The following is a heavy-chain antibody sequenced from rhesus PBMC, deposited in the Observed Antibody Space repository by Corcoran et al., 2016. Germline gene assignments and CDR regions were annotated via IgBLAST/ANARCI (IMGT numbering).Heavy chain of an antibody. V-gene: IGHV4-80*01. CDR1: GASIRPDW. D-gene: IGHD4-29*01. J-gene: IGHJ6*01. CDR3: ERDMKYGNFYGLDS. Sequence: QVQLQESGPGLVKPSETLSLTCAVSGASIRPDWWSWIRQSPGTGLEWMGGINGNSGKTHYNPSLKSRVTISKDASKNQFSLKVNSVTAADTAVYYCERDMKYGNFYGLDSWGQGVVVTVSS. CDR2: INGNSGKT.